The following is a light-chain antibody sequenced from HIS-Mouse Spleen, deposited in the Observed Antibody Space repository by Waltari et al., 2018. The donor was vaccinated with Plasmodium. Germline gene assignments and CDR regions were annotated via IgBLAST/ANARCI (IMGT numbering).Light chain of an antibody. V-gene: IGLV2-23*01. CDR3: CSYAGSSTLV. J-gene: IGLJ3*02. CDR2: EGS. Sequence: QSALTQPASVSGSPGQSITTSCPGTSSDVGRYNLVPWYQQHPGKAPKLMIDEGSKRPSGVSNRFAGSKSGNTASLTISGLQAEDEADYYCCSYAGSSTLVFGGGTKLTVL. CDR1: SSDVGRYNL.